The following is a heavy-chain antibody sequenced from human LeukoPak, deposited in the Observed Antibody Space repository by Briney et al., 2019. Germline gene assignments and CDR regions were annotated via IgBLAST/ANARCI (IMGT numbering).Heavy chain of an antibody. CDR3: AREGYCSGGSCKGVYAFDI. CDR1: GFTFSSYW. Sequence: GGSLRLSCAASGFTFSSYWMSWVRQAPGKGLEGVANIKQAGSEKYCVEYVKGRFTISRDNAKSSLYLQMNSLRAEDTAVYYCAREGYCSGGSCKGVYAFDIWGQGTMVTVSS. CDR2: IKQAGSEK. J-gene: IGHJ3*02. V-gene: IGHV3-7*01. D-gene: IGHD2-15*01.